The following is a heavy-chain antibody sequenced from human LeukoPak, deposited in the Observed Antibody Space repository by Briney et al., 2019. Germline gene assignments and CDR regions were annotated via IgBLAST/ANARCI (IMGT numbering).Heavy chain of an antibody. CDR2: IYYSGST. V-gene: IGHV4-59*01. J-gene: IGHJ4*02. CDR3: ARDSRMPNGYNHYFDY. Sequence: SETLSLTCTVSGGSISSYYWSWLRQPPGKGLEWIGYIYYSGSTNYNPSLKSRVTISVDTSKNQFSLKLNSVTAADTAVYYCARDSRMPNGYNHYFDYWGQGTLVTVSS. CDR1: GGSISSYY. D-gene: IGHD5-24*01.